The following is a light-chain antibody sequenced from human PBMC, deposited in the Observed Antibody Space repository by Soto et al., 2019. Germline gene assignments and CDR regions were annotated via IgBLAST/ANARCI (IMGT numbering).Light chain of an antibody. CDR3: GTWDSSLSTWV. CDR2: DND. J-gene: IGLJ3*02. Sequence: QSVLTQPPSVSAAPGQKVTISCSGSSSNIGNNYVSWYQQLPGTAPKLLISDNDRRPSGIPDRFSGSKSGTSATLGSTGLQTGDEANYYCGTWDSSLSTWVFGGGTKLTVL. V-gene: IGLV1-51*01. CDR1: SSNIGNNY.